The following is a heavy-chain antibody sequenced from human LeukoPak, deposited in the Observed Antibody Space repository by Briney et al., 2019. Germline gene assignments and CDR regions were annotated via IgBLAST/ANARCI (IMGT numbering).Heavy chain of an antibody. CDR1: GGSFSGYY. CDR2: INHSGST. V-gene: IGHV4-34*01. CDR3: ARGLLT. D-gene: IGHD3-16*01. J-gene: IGHJ5*02. Sequence: SETLSLTCAVYGGSFSGYYWSWIRQPPGKGLEWIREINHSGSTNYNPSLKSRVTISVDTSKNQFSLKLSSVTAADTAVYYCARGLLTWGQGTLVTVSS.